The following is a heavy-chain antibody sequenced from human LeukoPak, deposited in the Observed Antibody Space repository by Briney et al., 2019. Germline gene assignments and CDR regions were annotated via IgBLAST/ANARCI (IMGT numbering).Heavy chain of an antibody. V-gene: IGHV3-30*03. J-gene: IGHJ4*02. CDR2: ISFDGTSK. Sequence: PGGSLRLSCAASGSTFSTHVMHWVRQAPGKGLEWLAVISFDGTSKYYADSVQGRFTISRDNSKNTLFLQMSRLRAEDTSLYYCVRDRGAGVFDLWGQGTLVTVSS. CDR1: GSTFSTHV. CDR3: VRDRGAGVFDL. D-gene: IGHD5-24*01.